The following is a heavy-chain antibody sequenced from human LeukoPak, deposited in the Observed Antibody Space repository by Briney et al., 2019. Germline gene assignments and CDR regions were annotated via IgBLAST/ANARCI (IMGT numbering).Heavy chain of an antibody. Sequence: GGSLRLSCAASGFTFSSYAMSWVRQAPGKGLQWVSTITVSGGSTYYADSVKGRFTISSDNSRNTLYLQMNSLRAEDTAVYYCTTWGYWGQGTLVTVSP. V-gene: IGHV3-23*01. CDR1: GFTFSSYA. CDR2: ITVSGGST. J-gene: IGHJ4*02. D-gene: IGHD3-16*01. CDR3: TTWGY.